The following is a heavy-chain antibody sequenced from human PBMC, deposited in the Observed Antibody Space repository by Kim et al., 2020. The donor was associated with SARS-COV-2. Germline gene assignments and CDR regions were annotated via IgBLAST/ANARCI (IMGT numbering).Heavy chain of an antibody. CDR2: ISYDGRNK. D-gene: IGHD3-10*01. J-gene: IGHJ6*02. Sequence: GGSLRLSCGASGFIFSNYGMHWVRQAPGKGLEWVAVISYDGRNKYYADSVKGRFTISRDNSKNTLYLQMNSLRAEDTAVYYCVKDGYYYGSGSPTGGMDVWGQGTTVTVSS. CDR1: GFIFSNYG. V-gene: IGHV3-30*18. CDR3: VKDGYYYGSGSPTGGMDV.